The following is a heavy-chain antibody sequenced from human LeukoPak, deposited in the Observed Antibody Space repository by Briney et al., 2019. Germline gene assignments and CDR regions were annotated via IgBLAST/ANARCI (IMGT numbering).Heavy chain of an antibody. CDR2: ISHDGSNK. CDR3: ARDRSGYYLFDY. V-gene: IGHV3-30*03. CDR1: GYTFSSYG. Sequence: GGSLRLSCAASGYTFSSYGMHWVRQAPGKGLEWVAVISHDGSNKYYEDSVKGRFTISRDNSKNTLYLQMNSLRAEDTAVYYCARDRSGYYLFDYWGQGALVTVSS. J-gene: IGHJ4*02. D-gene: IGHD3-22*01.